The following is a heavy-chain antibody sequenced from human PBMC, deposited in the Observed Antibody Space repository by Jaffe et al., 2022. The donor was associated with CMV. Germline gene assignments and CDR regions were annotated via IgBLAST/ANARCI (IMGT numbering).Heavy chain of an antibody. CDR1: GFTFRSYA. D-gene: IGHD6-13*01. CDR3: VKDIGQQWRPDY. J-gene: IGHJ4*02. Sequence: EVQLLESGGGLGQPGGSLRLSCAASGFTFRSYAMTWVRQAPGKGLEWVSAISGSGGTTYYADSVKGRFTVSRDNSKNTLTLQMDSLRAEDTAVYYCVKDIGQQWRPDYWGQGTLVTVSS. CDR2: ISGSGGTT. V-gene: IGHV3-23*01.